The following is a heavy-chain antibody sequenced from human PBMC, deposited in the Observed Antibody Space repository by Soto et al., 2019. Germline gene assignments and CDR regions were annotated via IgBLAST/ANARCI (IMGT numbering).Heavy chain of an antibody. V-gene: IGHV3-23*01. D-gene: IGHD6-19*01. Sequence: PGGSLTLSCAASGFPLSSYAMSWVRQAPGKGLEWVSAISGSGGSTYYADSVKGRFTISRDNSKNTLYLQMNSLRAEDTAVYYCAKNPEAAVAGTSYNYWGQGTLVTVSS. CDR2: ISGSGGST. CDR1: GFPLSSYA. CDR3: AKNPEAAVAGTSYNY. J-gene: IGHJ4*02.